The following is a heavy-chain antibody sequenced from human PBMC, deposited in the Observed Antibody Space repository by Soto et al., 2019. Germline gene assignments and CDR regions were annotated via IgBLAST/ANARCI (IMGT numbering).Heavy chain of an antibody. D-gene: IGHD3-22*01. CDR2: IWYDGSNE. V-gene: IGHV3-33*01. CDR3: AREFRMVVVAPGY. CDR1: GFTFSSYG. J-gene: IGHJ4*02. Sequence: QVQLVESGGGVVQPGRSLRLSCVASGFTFSSYGMHWVRQAPGKGLEWVGVIWYDGSNEYYADSVKGRFTIARDNSKDTLYLQRKSLRVEDTAVSQGAREFRMVVVAPGYWGQGTLVTVSS.